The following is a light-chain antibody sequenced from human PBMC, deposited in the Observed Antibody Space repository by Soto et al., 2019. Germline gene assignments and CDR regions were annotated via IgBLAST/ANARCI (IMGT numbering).Light chain of an antibody. CDR2: EVT. CDR1: SSDVGGYNF. J-gene: IGLJ1*01. CDR3: SSFAGSNNRYV. Sequence: QSALTQPPSASGSPGQSVTISCTGTSSDVGGYNFVSWYQQHPGEAPKLIIYEVTKRPSGVPDRFSGSKSGNTASLTVSGLKTEDEADYYCSSFAGSNNRYVFGTGTKVTVL. V-gene: IGLV2-8*01.